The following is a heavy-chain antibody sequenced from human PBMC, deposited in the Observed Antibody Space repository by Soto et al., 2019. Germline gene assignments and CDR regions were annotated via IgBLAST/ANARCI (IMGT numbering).Heavy chain of an antibody. D-gene: IGHD3-22*01. V-gene: IGHV5-51*01. Sequence: GESLKISCQCFGFDFSTSWIGRVRQKPGKGLEYMGIIFPYDSDTRYSPSFQDQVILSVDKSISTAFLQLNGLKASDTAMYYCARQIYDSDTGPNFQYYFDSWGQGTPVTVSS. CDR1: GFDFSTSW. CDR3: ARQIYDSDTGPNFQYYFDS. J-gene: IGHJ4*02. CDR2: IFPYDSDT.